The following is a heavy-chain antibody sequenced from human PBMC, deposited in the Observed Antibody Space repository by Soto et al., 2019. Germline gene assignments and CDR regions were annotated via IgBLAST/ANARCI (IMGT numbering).Heavy chain of an antibody. CDR1: GGTFSSYA. J-gene: IGHJ5*02. Sequence: QVQLVQSGAEVKKHGSSVKVSCKASGGTFSSYAISWVRQAPAQGLDWMGGIIPIFGTANYAQKFQGRVTITADESTSTAYMELSSLRSEDTAVYYCARRHKIRFWFDPWGQGTLVTVSS. D-gene: IGHD3-16*01. V-gene: IGHV1-69*01. CDR2: IIPIFGTA. CDR3: ARRHKIRFWFDP.